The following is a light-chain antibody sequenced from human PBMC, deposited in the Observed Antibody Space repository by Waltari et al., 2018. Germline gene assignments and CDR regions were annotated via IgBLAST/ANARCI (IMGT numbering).Light chain of an antibody. Sequence: DIQLTQSPSFLSASVGHSITITCRASQDISSYLAWYQQKLGRAPKVLISGASSLQSGVASRFSGSGSGTEFNLTISSLQPEDFATYYCQQVKTYPLTFGGGTKVEIK. CDR2: GAS. CDR1: QDISSY. V-gene: IGKV1-9*01. J-gene: IGKJ4*01. CDR3: QQVKTYPLT.